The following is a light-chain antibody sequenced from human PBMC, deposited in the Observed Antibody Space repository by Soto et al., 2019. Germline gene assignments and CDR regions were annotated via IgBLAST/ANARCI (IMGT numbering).Light chain of an antibody. J-gene: IGKJ2*02. V-gene: IGKV3-11*01. Sequence: EIVLTQSPATLSLSPGERATLSCRASQSVSSYLAWYQQKRGQAPRLLIYDASNRATGIPARFSGSGSGTDFTLTISSLEPEDFAASSCQQRSNSPSMCTFGQGTKLEIK. CDR1: QSVSSY. CDR2: DAS. CDR3: QQRSNSPSMCT.